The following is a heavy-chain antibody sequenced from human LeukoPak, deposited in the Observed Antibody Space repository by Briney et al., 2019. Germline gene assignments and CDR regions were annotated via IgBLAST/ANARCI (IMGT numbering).Heavy chain of an antibody. CDR2: INPNSGGT. V-gene: IGHV1-2*04. J-gene: IGHJ5*02. Sequence: ASVKVSCKASGYTFTGYYMHWVRQAPGQGLEWMGWINPNSGGTNYAQKFQGWVTMTRDTSISTAYMELSRLRSDDTAVYYCARDRSGGPNWFDPWGQGTLVTVSS. CDR3: ARDRSGGPNWFDP. D-gene: IGHD2-15*01. CDR1: GYTFTGYY.